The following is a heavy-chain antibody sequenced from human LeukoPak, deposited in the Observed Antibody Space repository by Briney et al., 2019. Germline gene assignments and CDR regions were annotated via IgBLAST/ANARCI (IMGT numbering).Heavy chain of an antibody. D-gene: IGHD3-9*01. J-gene: IGHJ4*02. V-gene: IGHV2-5*01. CDR2: IYWNDDK. CDR1: GFSLSTSGVG. Sequence: SGPTLVKPTQTLTLTCTFSGFSLSTSGVGVGWIRQPPGKALEWLALIYWNDDKRYSPSLKSRLTITKDTSKNQVVLTMTNMDPVDTATYYCAHRPPYYDILEYWGQGTLVTVSS. CDR3: AHRPPYYDILEY.